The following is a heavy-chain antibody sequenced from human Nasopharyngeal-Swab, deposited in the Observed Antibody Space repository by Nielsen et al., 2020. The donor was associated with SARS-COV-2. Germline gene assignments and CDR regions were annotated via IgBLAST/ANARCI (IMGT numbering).Heavy chain of an antibody. Sequence: WVRQAPGQGLEGMGGIIPIFGTANYAQKFQGRVTITADESTSTAYMELSSLRSEDTAVYYCARAVVWVGAAPSAVWGYFDYWGQGTLVTVSS. D-gene: IGHD2-15*01. CDR3: ARAVVWVGAAPSAVWGYFDY. V-gene: IGHV1-69*01. CDR2: IIPIFGTA. J-gene: IGHJ4*02.